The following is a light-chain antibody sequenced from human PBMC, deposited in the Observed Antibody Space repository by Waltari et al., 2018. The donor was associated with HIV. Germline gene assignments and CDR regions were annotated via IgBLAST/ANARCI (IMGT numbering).Light chain of an antibody. J-gene: IGKJ4*01. CDR2: DAS. Sequence: DIQMTQSPSSLSASVGDRVTITCQASQGISKSLNWYQQKPGKAPKLLIYDASLLYPWVPSRFSGSGSETFFTCTISNLQPEDIATYCCQKYKDPSLTSGAGTKVQI. CDR3: QKYKDPSLT. CDR1: QGISKS. V-gene: IGKV1-33*01.